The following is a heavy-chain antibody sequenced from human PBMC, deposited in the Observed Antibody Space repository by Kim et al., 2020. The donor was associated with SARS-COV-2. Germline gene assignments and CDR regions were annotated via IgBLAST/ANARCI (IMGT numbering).Heavy chain of an antibody. D-gene: IGHD1-1*01. J-gene: IGHJ6*02. CDR2: INPADSNT. CDR3: TTHTTYNTVFHNWGQGTLVTVSSVLLRYGRLGSLDV. CDR1: GYSFTNSR. Sequence: GESLKISCKGSGYSFTNSRIGWARQMPGKGLEWMGFINPADSNTRYSPSFQGQVTISADKSISTAYLQWSSLKASDTALYFCTTHTTYNTVFHNWGQGTLVTVSSVLLRYGRLGSLDVWGQGTTVTVSS. V-gene: IGHV5-51*01.